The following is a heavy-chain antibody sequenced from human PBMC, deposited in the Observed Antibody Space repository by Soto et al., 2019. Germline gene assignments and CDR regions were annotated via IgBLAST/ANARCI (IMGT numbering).Heavy chain of an antibody. D-gene: IGHD3-10*01. V-gene: IGHV3-23*01. CDR3: AKDPVRFGEMRSYGMDV. CDR1: GFTFSSYA. J-gene: IGHJ6*02. Sequence: EEQLLESGGGLVQPGGSLRLSCAASGFTFSSYAMSWVRQAPGKGLEWVSTISGSGGTMYYADSVKGRFTISRDNSKNTLHLQMNSLRAEDTAMYYCAKDPVRFGEMRSYGMDVWGQGTTVTVSS. CDR2: ISGSGGTM.